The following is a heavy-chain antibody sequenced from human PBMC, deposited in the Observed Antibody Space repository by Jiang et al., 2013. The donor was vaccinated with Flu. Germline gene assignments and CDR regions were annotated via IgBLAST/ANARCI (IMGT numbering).Heavy chain of an antibody. D-gene: IGHD3-3*01. CDR3: ARLWRAFYEGDAFDI. J-gene: IGHJ3*02. Sequence: ANYAQKFQGRVTITADESTSTAYMELSSLRSEDTAVYYCARLWRAFYEGDAFDIWGQGTMVTVSS. V-gene: IGHV1-69*01. CDR2: A.